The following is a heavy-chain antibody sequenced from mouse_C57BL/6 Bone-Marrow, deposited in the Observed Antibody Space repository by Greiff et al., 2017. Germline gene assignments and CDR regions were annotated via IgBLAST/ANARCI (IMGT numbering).Heavy chain of an antibody. CDR3: ARHLRQPPAY. CDR2: ISGGGGNT. D-gene: IGHD1-2*01. V-gene: IGHV5-9*01. Sequence: EVQGVESGGGLVKPGGSLKLSCAASGFTFSSYTMSWVRQTPEKRLEWVATISGGGGNTYYPDSVKGRFTISRDNAKNTLYLQMSSLRSEDTALYYCARHLRQPPAYWGQGTLVTVSA. CDR1: GFTFSSYT. J-gene: IGHJ3*01.